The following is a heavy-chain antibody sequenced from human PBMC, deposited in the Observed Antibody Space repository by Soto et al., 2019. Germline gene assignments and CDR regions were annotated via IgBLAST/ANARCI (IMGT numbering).Heavy chain of an antibody. D-gene: IGHD4-17*01. CDR3: ARAMTTVTTIDY. CDR1: GGSISSYY. V-gene: IGHV4-59*12. CDR2: IYYSGST. J-gene: IGHJ4*02. Sequence: PSETLSLTCTVSGGSISSYYWSWSRQPPGKGLEWIGYIYYSGSTNYNPSLKSRVTISVDRSKNQFSLKLSSVTAADTAVYYCARAMTTVTTIDYWGQGTLVTVSS.